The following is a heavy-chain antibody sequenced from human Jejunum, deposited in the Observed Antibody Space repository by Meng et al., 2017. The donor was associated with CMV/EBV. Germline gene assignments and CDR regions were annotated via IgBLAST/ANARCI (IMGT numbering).Heavy chain of an antibody. V-gene: IGHV3-30*04. Sequence: GFSFSNYAMHWVRQAPGKGLGWLAIMSFDGINKYYADSVKGRFTISRDNSKNTLYLQMNSLRVEDTAVYYCARDIYEVVVAGLDVWGQGTTVTVSS. J-gene: IGHJ6*02. D-gene: IGHD2-15*01. CDR3: ARDIYEVVVAGLDV. CDR1: GFSFSNYA. CDR2: MSFDGINK.